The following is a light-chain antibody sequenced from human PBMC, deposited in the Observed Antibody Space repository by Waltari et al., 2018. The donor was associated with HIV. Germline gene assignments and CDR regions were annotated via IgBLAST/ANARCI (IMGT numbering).Light chain of an antibody. V-gene: IGLV3-19*01. CDR1: SLRNYF. Sequence: SSELTQDPAVSVALGQTVRITCQGDSLRNYFPSWYQQKPGQAPVLVLYGNNYRPSGIPDRFSGSSSGNSFSLTITGAQAEDEADYYCNSRDNSGNHRVFGGGIKLTVL. CDR3: NSRDNSGNHRV. CDR2: GNN. J-gene: IGLJ3*02.